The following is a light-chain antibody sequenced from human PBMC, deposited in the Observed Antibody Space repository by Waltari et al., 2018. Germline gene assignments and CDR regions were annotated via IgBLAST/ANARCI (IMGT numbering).Light chain of an antibody. CDR3: CSYAGSAISV. V-gene: IGLV2-23*02. CDR1: TSDVGKYNL. J-gene: IGLJ3*02. CDR2: DVN. Sequence: QSALTQTATVSGSPGQSITISCTGTTSDVGKYNLVSWYQQHPGKAPTLIIYDVNKRPSGVSNRFSGSKSGNTAFLTISGLQAADEAYYYCCSYAGSAISVFGGGTKVTVL.